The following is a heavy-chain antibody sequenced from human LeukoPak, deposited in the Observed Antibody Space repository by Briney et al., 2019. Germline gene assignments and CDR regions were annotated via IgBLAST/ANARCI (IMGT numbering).Heavy chain of an antibody. CDR1: GFTFSSYG. J-gene: IGHJ4*02. CDR2: INRIGSIT. V-gene: IGHV3-20*01. D-gene: IGHD3-16*01. CDR3: ARKGVGGELGGFDY. Sequence: GGSLRLSCAASGFTFSSYGMSWVRQVPGKGLEWVCGINRIGSITGCADSVKGRFTISRDNAKNFLFLDMNSLRVEDTAFYHCARKGVGGELGGFDYWGQGTLVTVSS.